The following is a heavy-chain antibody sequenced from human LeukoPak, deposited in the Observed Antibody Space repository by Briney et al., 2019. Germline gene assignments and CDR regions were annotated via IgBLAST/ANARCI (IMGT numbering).Heavy chain of an antibody. CDR3: ARDPGRGTGTDYYYYYYMDV. CDR1: GGSISNYY. V-gene: IGHV4-59*01. J-gene: IGHJ6*03. Sequence: SETLSLTCAVSGGSISNYYWSWIRQPPGRGLEWIGYIYYSGSTNYNPSLKSRVTISVDTSKNQFSLRLSSVTAADTAVYYCARDPGRGTGTDYYYYYYMDVWGKGTTVTVSS. CDR2: IYYSGST. D-gene: IGHD1-1*01.